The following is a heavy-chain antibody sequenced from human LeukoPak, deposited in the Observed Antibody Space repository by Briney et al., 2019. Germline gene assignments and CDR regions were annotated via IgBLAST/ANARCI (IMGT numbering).Heavy chain of an antibody. V-gene: IGHV3-23*01. J-gene: IGHJ4*02. CDR2: ISGNGDIT. CDR1: RFTFNTYA. CDR3: ARVKRDCSGGSCYSYDY. D-gene: IGHD2-15*01. Sequence: GGSLRLSCAASRFTFNTYAVNWVRQAPGKGLEWVSAISGNGDITYYADSVRGRFTISRDNSKNALYLQMNSLRAEDTAVYYCARVKRDCSGGSCYSYDYWGQGTLVTVSS.